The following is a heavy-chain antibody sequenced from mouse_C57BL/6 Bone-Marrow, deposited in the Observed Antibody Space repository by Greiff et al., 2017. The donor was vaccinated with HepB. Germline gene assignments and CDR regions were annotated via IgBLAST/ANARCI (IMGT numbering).Heavy chain of an antibody. V-gene: IGHV5-9-1*02. CDR2: ISSGGDYI. Sequence: EVKLTESGEGLVKPGGSLKLSCAASGFTFSSYAMSWVRQTPEKRLEWVAYISSGGDYIYYADTVKGRFTISRDNARNTLYLQMSSLKSEDTAMYYCTRELLWSLFAYWGQGTLVTVSA. D-gene: IGHD2-1*01. CDR3: TRELLWSLFAY. CDR1: GFTFSSYA. J-gene: IGHJ3*01.